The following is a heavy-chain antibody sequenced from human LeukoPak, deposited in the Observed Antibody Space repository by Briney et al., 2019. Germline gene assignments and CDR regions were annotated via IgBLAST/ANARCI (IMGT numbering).Heavy chain of an antibody. D-gene: IGHD6-13*01. CDR3: ATVLKGPPGIAAAAPQTKYYFDY. Sequence: ATSVKVSCKVSGYTLTELSMHWVRQAPGKGLEWMGGFDPEDGETIYAQKFQGRVTMTEDTSTDTAYMELSSLRSEDTAVYYCATVLKGPPGIAAAAPQTKYYFDYWGQGTLVTVSS. CDR2: FDPEDGET. V-gene: IGHV1-24*01. J-gene: IGHJ4*02. CDR1: GYTLTELS.